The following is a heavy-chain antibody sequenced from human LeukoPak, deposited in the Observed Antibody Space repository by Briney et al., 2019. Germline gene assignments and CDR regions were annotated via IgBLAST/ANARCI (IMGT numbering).Heavy chain of an antibody. V-gene: IGHV4-34*01. CDR2: INHSGST. CDR3: ARDRGSGSYYNNGRWFDP. CDR1: GGSFSGYY. J-gene: IGHJ5*02. D-gene: IGHD3-10*01. Sequence: SETLSLTCAVYGGSFSGYYWSWIRQPPGKGLEWIGEINHSGSTNYNPSLKSRVTMSVDTSKNQFSLKLSSVTAADTAVYYCARDRGSGSYYNNGRWFDPWGQGTLVTVSS.